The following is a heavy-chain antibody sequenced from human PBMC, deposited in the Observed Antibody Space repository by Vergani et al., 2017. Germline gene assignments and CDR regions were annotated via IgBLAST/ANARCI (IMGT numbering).Heavy chain of an antibody. V-gene: IGHV3-21*02. Sequence: EVQLVESGGGLVQPGGSLRLSCAASGFIFSDHYMDWVRQAPGKGLEWVSSISSSSSYIYYADSVKGRFTISRDNAKNSLSLQMNSLRAEDTAVYYCAREGIAAADGPIPFDYWGQGTLVTVSS. CDR2: ISSSSSYI. CDR1: GFIFSDHY. J-gene: IGHJ4*02. D-gene: IGHD6-13*01. CDR3: AREGIAAADGPIPFDY.